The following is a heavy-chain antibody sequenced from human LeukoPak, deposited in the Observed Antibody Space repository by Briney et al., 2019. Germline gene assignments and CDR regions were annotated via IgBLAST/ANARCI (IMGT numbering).Heavy chain of an antibody. J-gene: IGHJ4*02. CDR3: ARGPGYSAD. D-gene: IGHD6-13*01. CDR1: GGSISSYY. CDR2: IYYSGST. Sequence: SETLSLTCTVSGGSISSYYWSWIRQPPGKGLEWIGYIYYSGSTNYNPSLKSRVTISVDTSKNQFSLKLSSVTAADTAVYHCARGPGYSADWGQGTLVTVSS. V-gene: IGHV4-59*01.